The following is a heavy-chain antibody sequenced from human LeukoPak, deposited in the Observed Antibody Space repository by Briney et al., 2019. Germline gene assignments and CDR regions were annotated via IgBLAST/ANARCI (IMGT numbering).Heavy chain of an antibody. D-gene: IGHD3-16*01. CDR2: IRHDGSIK. V-gene: IGHV3-30*02. CDR3: AKDSLADIDY. CDR1: GFIFSTYG. Sequence: GGSLRLSCAASGFIFSTYGMYWVRQAPGKGLEWVAFIRHDGSIKNYADSVKGRTTISRDNSKNTLYLQMNSLRAEDTAVYYCAKDSLADIDYWGQGTLVTVSS. J-gene: IGHJ4*02.